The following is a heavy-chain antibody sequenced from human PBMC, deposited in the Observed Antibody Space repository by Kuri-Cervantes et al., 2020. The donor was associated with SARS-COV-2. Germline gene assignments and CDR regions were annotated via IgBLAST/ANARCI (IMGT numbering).Heavy chain of an antibody. J-gene: IGHJ4*02. V-gene: IGHV3-21*04. D-gene: IGHD2-2*01. CDR2: ISSSSSYI. CDR1: GFTFSSYS. CDR3: ARVGTSTGYYFDY. Sequence: LSLTCAASGFTFSSYSMNWVRQAPGKGLEWVSSISSSSSYIYYADSVKGRFTISRDNAKHSLSLQMNSLRVEDTAVYYCARVGTSTGYYFDYWGQGTLVTVSS.